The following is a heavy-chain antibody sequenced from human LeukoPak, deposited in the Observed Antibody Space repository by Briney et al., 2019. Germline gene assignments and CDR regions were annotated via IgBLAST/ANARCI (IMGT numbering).Heavy chain of an antibody. CDR2: IKSKTDGGTT. J-gene: IGHJ4*02. Sequence: GGSLRLSCAASGFTFSNAWMSWVRQAPGKGLEWVGRIKSKTDGGTTDYAAPVKGRFTISRDDSKNTLYLQMNSLKTEDTAVYYCTTDGGFDWLPVVGYWGQGTLVTVSS. V-gene: IGHV3-15*01. D-gene: IGHD3-9*01. CDR3: TTDGGFDWLPVVGY. CDR1: GFTFSNAW.